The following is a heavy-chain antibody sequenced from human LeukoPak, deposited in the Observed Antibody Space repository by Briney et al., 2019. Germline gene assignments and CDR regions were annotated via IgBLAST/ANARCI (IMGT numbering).Heavy chain of an antibody. D-gene: IGHD3-10*01. CDR2: IVVGSGNT. V-gene: IGHV1-58*01. CDR1: GFTFTSSA. J-gene: IGHJ5*02. CDR3: AAFGPRNNWFDP. Sequence: ASVKVSCKASGFTFTSSAVQWVRQARGQRLEWIGWIVVGSGNTNYAQKFQERVTITRDMSTSTAYMELSGLRSEDTAVYYCAAFGPRNNWFDPWGQGTLVTVSS.